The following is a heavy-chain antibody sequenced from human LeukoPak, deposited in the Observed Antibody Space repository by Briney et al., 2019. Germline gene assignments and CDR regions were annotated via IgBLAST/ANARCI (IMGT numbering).Heavy chain of an antibody. CDR3: ARAIPGGNWFDP. Sequence: SVTVSCKASGGTFSSYAISWVRQAPGQGLEWMGGIIPIFGTANYAQKFQGRVTITADKSTSTAYMELSRLRSDDTAVYYCARAIPGGNWFDPWGQGTLLTVSS. V-gene: IGHV1-69*06. D-gene: IGHD2-21*01. CDR2: IIPIFGTA. J-gene: IGHJ5*02. CDR1: GGTFSSYA.